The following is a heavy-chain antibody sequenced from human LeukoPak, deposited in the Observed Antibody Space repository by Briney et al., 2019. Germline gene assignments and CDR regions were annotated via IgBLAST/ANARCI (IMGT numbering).Heavy chain of an antibody. CDR2: IYYTGST. Sequence: SETLSPTCAVSGGSISTNNYYWGWIRRPPGKGLEWIGSIYYTGSTYYNPSLKSRVTVSLDTSKYQFSLKLTSVSAADTAIYYCARVYNPDFYYHMDVWGKGTTVTVSS. V-gene: IGHV4-39*07. D-gene: IGHD1-14*01. J-gene: IGHJ6*03. CDR1: GGSISTNNYY. CDR3: ARVYNPDFYYHMDV.